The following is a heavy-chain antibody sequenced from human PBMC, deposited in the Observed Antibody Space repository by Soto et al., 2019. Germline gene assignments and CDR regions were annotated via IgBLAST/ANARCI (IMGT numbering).Heavy chain of an antibody. CDR1: GGSISSYY. CDR3: ARLGDHAAFDI. D-gene: IGHD2-21*01. Sequence: QVQLQESGPGLVKPSETLSLTCTVSGGSISSYYWSWIRQPPGKGLEWIGYIYYSGSTNYNPSLRRRATISVDTSKNQFSLKLSSVTAADTAVYYCARLGDHAAFDIWGQGTMVTVSS. J-gene: IGHJ3*02. CDR2: IYYSGST. V-gene: IGHV4-59*08.